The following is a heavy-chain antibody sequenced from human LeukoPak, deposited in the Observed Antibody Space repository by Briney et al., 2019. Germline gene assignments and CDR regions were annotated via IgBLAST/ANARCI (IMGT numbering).Heavy chain of an antibody. Sequence: ASVKVSCKASGYTFTSDSISWVRQAPGQGLEWMGWISAYNGNTNYAQRYQGRVIMTTDTSTRIAYMELRSLRSDDTAVYYCARDCGGDCPPRLGHWGQGTLVTVSS. CDR3: ARDCGGDCPPRLGH. CDR2: ISAYNGNT. CDR1: GYTFTSDS. J-gene: IGHJ4*02. V-gene: IGHV1-18*01. D-gene: IGHD2-21*02.